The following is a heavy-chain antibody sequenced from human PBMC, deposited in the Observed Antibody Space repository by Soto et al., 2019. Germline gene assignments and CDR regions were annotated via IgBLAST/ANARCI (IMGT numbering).Heavy chain of an antibody. CDR1: GFTFSSYG. CDR2: IWYDGSNK. CDR3: SKTSTRDPPAPHAY. V-gene: IGHV3-33*06. Sequence: GGSLRLSCAASGFTFSSYGMHWVRQAPGKGLEWVAVIWYDGSNKYYADSVKGRFTISRDNSKNTLYLQMNSLRAEDTAVYCCSKTSTRDPPAPHAYWGQGTLVTVSS. D-gene: IGHD6-25*01. J-gene: IGHJ4*02.